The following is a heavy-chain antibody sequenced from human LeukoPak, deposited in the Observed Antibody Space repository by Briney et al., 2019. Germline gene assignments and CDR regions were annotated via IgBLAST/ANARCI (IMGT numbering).Heavy chain of an antibody. CDR3: ARPNDSGWPLGVMDV. V-gene: IGHV1-18*01. J-gene: IGHJ6*02. Sequence: ASVKVSCKASGYTFTNYAISWVRQAPGQGLEWMGWISAYNGNTNYAQKLQGRVTMTTDASTSTAYMELRSLRSDDTAVYYCARPNDSGWPLGVMDVWGRGTTVTVSS. D-gene: IGHD6-19*01. CDR2: ISAYNGNT. CDR1: GYTFTNYA.